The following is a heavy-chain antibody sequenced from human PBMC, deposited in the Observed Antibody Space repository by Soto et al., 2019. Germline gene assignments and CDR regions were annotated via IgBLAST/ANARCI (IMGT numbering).Heavy chain of an antibody. CDR1: GGSFSGYY. CDR3: ASQGLPYFDWSPTPLYYMDV. J-gene: IGHJ6*03. D-gene: IGHD3-9*01. CDR2: INHSGNT. V-gene: IGHV4-34*01. Sequence: KPSETLSLTCAVYGGSFSGYYWSWIRQPPGKGLEWIGEINHSGNTNYNPSLKSRVTISVDKSRNQFSLKLSSVTAADTAVYYCASQGLPYFDWSPTPLYYMDVWGKGTTVTVSS.